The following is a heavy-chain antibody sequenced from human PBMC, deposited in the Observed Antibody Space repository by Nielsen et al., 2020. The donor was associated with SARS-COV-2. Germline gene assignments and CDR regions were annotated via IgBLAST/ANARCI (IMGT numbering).Heavy chain of an antibody. CDR2: IIPIFGTA. Sequence: SVKVSCKASGGTFSSYAISWVRQAPGQGLEWMGGIIPIFGTANYAQKFQGRVTITADKSTSTAYMELSNLRSEDTAVYYCAADDSSGSEPPWGQGTLVTVSS. J-gene: IGHJ5*02. CDR3: AADDSSGSEPP. CDR1: GGTFSSYA. V-gene: IGHV1-69*06. D-gene: IGHD6-19*01.